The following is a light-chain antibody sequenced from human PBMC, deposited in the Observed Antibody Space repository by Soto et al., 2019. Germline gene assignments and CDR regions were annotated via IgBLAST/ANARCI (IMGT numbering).Light chain of an antibody. J-gene: IGLJ1*01. Sequence: QSALTQPPSASGSPGQSVTISCTGTSSDVGGYNFVSWHQQHPGKAPKFLIYDVTKRPSGVPDRFSGSKSGNTASLTVSGLQAEDEADYYCSSSAGSDTVFGSGTKLTVL. CDR1: SSDVGGYNF. V-gene: IGLV2-8*01. CDR3: SSSAGSDTV. CDR2: DVT.